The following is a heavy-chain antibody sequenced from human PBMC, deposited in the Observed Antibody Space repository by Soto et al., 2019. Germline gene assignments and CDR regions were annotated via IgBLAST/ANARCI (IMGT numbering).Heavy chain of an antibody. CDR3: ARDHRIGSGSHFYGMDV. CDR1: GFTFSSYG. J-gene: IGHJ6*02. CDR2: IWYDGSNK. D-gene: IGHD3-10*01. Sequence: QVQLVESGGGVVQPGRSLRLSCAASGFTFSSYGMHWVCQAPGKGLEWVAVIWYDGSNKYYADSVKGRFTISRDNSKNTLYLQMNSLRAEDTAVYYCARDHRIGSGSHFYGMDVWGQGTTVTVSS. V-gene: IGHV3-33*01.